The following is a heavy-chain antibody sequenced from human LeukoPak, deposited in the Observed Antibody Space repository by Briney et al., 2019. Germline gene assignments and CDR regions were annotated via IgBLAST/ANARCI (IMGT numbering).Heavy chain of an antibody. CDR3: ARITTSGYSYGYDY. J-gene: IGHJ4*02. V-gene: IGHV1-2*02. CDR1: GYTFTGYY. CDR2: INPNSGGT. D-gene: IGHD5-18*01. Sequence: ASVKVSCKASGYTFTGYYMHWVRQAPGQGLEWMGWINPNSGGTNYAQKFQDRVTMTRDTSISTAYMELSRLRSDDTAVYYCARITTSGYSYGYDYWGQGALVTVSS.